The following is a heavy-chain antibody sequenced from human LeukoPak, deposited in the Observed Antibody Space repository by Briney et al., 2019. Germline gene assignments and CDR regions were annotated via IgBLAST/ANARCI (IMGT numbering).Heavy chain of an antibody. CDR3: ARNPSSGWAQRFDY. D-gene: IGHD6-19*01. V-gene: IGHV4-39*01. CDR1: GRSISSSSYY. CDR2: LYYSGRT. J-gene: IGHJ4*02. Sequence: TEPLSLLCTVSGRSISSSSYYWRWLRQPPGKALEWIGSLYYSGRTYYNPSLKSRVTISVDTSKNQFSLKLSSVTAADTAVYYCARNPSSGWAQRFDYWGQGTLVTVSS.